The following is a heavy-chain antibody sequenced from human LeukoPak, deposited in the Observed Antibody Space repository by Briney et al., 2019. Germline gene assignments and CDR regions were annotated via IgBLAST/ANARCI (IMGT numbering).Heavy chain of an antibody. CDR1: GFSFTVYY. D-gene: IGHD1-26*01. J-gene: IGHJ4*02. CDR3: ARDRGSVGATDY. V-gene: IGHV1-2*02. CDR2: INLNNGAT. Sequence: ASVTVSCKASGFSFTVYYLHWVRQAPGQGLEWLGWINLNNGATRYAQKFQGRVTMTRDTSISTAYMELSRLRSDDTAVYYCARDRGSVGATDYWGQGTLVTVSS.